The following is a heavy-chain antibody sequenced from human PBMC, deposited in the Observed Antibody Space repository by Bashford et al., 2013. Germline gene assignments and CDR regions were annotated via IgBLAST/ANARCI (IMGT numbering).Heavy chain of an antibody. V-gene: IGHV4-59*08. CDR2: SHYSGST. J-gene: IGHJ5*02. D-gene: IGHD2-8*02. CDR1: GDSISSYY. Sequence: SETLSLTCTVSGDSISSYYWSWIRQPPGKGLEWIGYSHYSGSTHYNPSLKSRVTMSVDTSKIQLSLKLTSVTAADTAVYYCARQSRAGGGQYRFDPWGQGTLVTVSS. CDR3: ARQSRAGGGQYRFDP.